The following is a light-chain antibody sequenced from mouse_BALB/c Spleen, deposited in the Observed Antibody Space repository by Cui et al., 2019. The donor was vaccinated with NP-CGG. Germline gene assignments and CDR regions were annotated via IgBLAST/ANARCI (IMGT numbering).Light chain of an antibody. J-gene: IGLJ1*01. CDR2: GTN. CDR1: TAAVTTSNY. CDR3: ALRYSNHWV. V-gene: IGLV1*01. Sequence: QAVVTQYSALTTSPGEPVTLTCRSSTAAVTTSNYANWVQEKPDHLFTGLIGGTNNRAPGVPARFSGSLIGDKAALTITGAQTEDEAIYFCALRYSNHWVLGGGTKLTVL.